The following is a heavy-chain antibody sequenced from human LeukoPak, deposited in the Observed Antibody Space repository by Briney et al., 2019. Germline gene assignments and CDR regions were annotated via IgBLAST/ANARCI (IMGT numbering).Heavy chain of an antibody. CDR2: IIPILGIA. J-gene: IGHJ4*02. D-gene: IGHD2-15*01. CDR1: GGTFSSYA. CDR3: PRDRPCRGGSCYFPLSWYDS. V-gene: IGHV1-69*04. Sequence: SVKVSCKASGGTFSSYAISWVRQAPGQGLEWMGRIIPILGIANYAQKFQGRVTITADKSTSTAYMELSSLRSDDTAVSYSPRDRPCRGGSCYFPLSWYDSWGQGTLVTVSS.